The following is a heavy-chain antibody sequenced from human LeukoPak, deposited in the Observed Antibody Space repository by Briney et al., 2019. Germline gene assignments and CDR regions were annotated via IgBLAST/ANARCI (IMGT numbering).Heavy chain of an antibody. Sequence: GGSLRLSCSASGFTFSSYAMHWVRQAPGKGLEYVSAISSNGGSTYYADSVKGRFTISRDNSKNTLYLQMSSLRAEDTAVYYCARSDYGGNSDDAFDIWGQGTMVTVSS. J-gene: IGHJ3*02. D-gene: IGHD4-23*01. CDR2: ISSNGGST. CDR3: ARSDYGGNSDDAFDI. CDR1: GFTFSSYA. V-gene: IGHV3-64D*06.